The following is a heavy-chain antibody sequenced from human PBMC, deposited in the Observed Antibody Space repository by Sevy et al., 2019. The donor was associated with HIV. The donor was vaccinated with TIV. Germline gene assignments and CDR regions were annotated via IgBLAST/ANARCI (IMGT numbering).Heavy chain of an antibody. CDR3: AKIPRVYDSSGYYYFDY. J-gene: IGHJ4*02. D-gene: IGHD3-22*01. CDR1: GFTFSSYA. CDR2: ISGSGGST. V-gene: IGHV3-23*01. Sequence: GGSLRLSCAASGFTFSSYAMSWVRQAPGKGLEWVSAISGSGGSTYYADSVKGRFTISRDNSKNTLYLQTNSLRAEDTAVYYCAKIPRVYDSSGYYYFDYWGQGTLVTVSS.